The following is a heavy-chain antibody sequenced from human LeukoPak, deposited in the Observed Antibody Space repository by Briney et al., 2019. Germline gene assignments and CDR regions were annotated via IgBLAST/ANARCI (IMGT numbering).Heavy chain of an antibody. CDR1: GYTFTGYY. J-gene: IGHJ5*02. Sequence: ASVKVSCKASGYTFTGYYMHWVRQAPGQGLEWMGWINPNNGGTNYAQKFQGRVTLTRDTSISTAYMELSRLRSDDTAVYYCARDRALNWFDPWGQGTLVTVSS. CDR2: INPNNGGT. CDR3: ARDRALNWFDP. V-gene: IGHV1-2*02.